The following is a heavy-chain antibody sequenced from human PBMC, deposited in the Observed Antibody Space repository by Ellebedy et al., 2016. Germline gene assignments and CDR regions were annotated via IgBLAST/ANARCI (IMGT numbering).Heavy chain of an antibody. Sequence: SVKVSXXASGGTFSSYAISWVRQAPGQGLEWMGGIIPIFGTANYAQKFQGRVTITADESTSTAYMELRSLRSDDTAVYYCASDYYDNTFDYWGQGTLVTVSS. CDR3: ASDYYDNTFDY. D-gene: IGHD3-22*01. CDR2: IIPIFGTA. V-gene: IGHV1-69*13. J-gene: IGHJ4*02. CDR1: GGTFSSYA.